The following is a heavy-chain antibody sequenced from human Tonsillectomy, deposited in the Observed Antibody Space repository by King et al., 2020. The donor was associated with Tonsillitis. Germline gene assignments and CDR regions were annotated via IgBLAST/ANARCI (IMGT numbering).Heavy chain of an antibody. CDR1: GFTFSTYA. V-gene: IGHV3-30-3*01. D-gene: IGHD3-22*01. J-gene: IGHJ4*02. CDR3: ARGGYYYDSRGYYCYY. CDR2: IAYDGSND. Sequence: VQLVESGGGVVQPGRSLRLSCAASGFTFSTYAMHWVRQAPGKGLEWVAVIAYDGSNDYYADSVKGRFTISRDNSKNTLYLQINSLRAEDTAVYYCARGGYYYDSRGYYCYYWGQGTLVTVSS.